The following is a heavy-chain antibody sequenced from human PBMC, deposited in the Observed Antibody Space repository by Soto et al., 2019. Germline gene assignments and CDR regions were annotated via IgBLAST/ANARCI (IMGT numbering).Heavy chain of an antibody. CDR2: ISSSSSYI. Sequence: EVQLVESGGGLVKPGGSLRLSCAASGFTFSSYSMNWVRQAPGKGLEWVSSISSSSSYIYYADSVKGRFTISRDNAKNSLYLQMNSLRAEDTAVYYCASMVRGVRRPYYYYGMDVWGQGTTVTVSS. J-gene: IGHJ6*02. CDR3: ASMVRGVRRPYYYYGMDV. V-gene: IGHV3-21*01. CDR1: GFTFSSYS. D-gene: IGHD3-10*01.